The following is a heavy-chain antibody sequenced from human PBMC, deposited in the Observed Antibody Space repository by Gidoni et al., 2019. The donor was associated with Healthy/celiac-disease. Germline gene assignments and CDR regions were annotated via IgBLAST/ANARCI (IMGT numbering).Heavy chain of an antibody. V-gene: IGHV3-23*01. J-gene: IGHJ5*02. CDR2: LSGSGGST. CDR3: AKDLGGHPEVLLWFGELFT. CDR1: GSTFSSYA. Sequence: EVQLLESGGGLVQPGGSLRLSCAASGSTFSSYAMSWVRQAPGKGLEWVSALSGSGGSTCYADSVKGRFTISRDNSKNTLYLQMNSLRAEDTAVYYCAKDLGGHPEVLLWFGELFTWGQGTLVTVSS. D-gene: IGHD3-10*01.